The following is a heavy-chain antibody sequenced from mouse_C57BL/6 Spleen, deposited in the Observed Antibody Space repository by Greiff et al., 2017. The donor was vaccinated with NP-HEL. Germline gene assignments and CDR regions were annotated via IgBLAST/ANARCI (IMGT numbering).Heavy chain of an antibody. CDR3: ARGKGLEGYFDH. D-gene: IGHD3-3*01. Sequence: EVQLQQSGPVLVKPGASVKMSCKASGYTFTDYSMNWVKQSHGKSLEWIGVITPYNGGTSYNQKFTDKATVTVDTSSRTAYMELNSLTSEDSAVDYCARGKGLEGYFDHWGQGTTLTVSS. J-gene: IGHJ2*01. V-gene: IGHV1-19*01. CDR2: ITPYNGGT. CDR1: GYTFTDYS.